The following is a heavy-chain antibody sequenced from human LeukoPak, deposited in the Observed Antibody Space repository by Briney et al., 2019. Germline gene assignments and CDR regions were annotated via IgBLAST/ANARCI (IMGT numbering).Heavy chain of an antibody. V-gene: IGHV3-30*02. CDR2: IRYDGSNK. CDR1: GFTFSSYG. D-gene: IGHD6-6*01. Sequence: GGSLRLSCAASGFTFSSYGIHWVRQAPGKGLEWVAFIRYDGSNKYYADSVKGRFTISRDNSKNTLYLQMNRLRAEDTAVYYCAKESIAAPTTDYWGQGTLVTVSS. CDR3: AKESIAAPTTDY. J-gene: IGHJ4*02.